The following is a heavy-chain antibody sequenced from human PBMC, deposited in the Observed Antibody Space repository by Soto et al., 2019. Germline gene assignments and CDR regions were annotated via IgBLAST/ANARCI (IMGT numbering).Heavy chain of an antibody. V-gene: IGHV3-48*02. CDR3: ASRGGRIVGVTAPVVSSFDY. D-gene: IGHD1-26*01. CDR2: ISSSSSTI. Sequence: GGSLRLSCAASGFTFSSYSMNWVRQAPGKGLEWVSYISSSSSTIYYADSVKGRFTISRDNAKNSLYLQMNSLRDEDTAVYYCASRGGRIVGVTAPVVSSFDYWGQGTLVTVSS. CDR1: GFTFSSYS. J-gene: IGHJ4*02.